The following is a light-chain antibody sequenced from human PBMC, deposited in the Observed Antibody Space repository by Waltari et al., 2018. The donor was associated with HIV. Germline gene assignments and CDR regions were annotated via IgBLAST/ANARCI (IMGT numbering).Light chain of an antibody. CDR3: SSYTSLTTLV. V-gene: IGLV2-14*03. CDR1: SAAGPNYNS. Sequence: GSPGKDITFSCPGSSAAGPNYNSVSWYQQHPGKAPKLYLYAVTNRHSSGSVRVSGSKSGNTASLTISGLQPDDEAHYYCSSYTSLTTLVFGGGTKVTVL. CDR2: AVT. J-gene: IGLJ3*02.